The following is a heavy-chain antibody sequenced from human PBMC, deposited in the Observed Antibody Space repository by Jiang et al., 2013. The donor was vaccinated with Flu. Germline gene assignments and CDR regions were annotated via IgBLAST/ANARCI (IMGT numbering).Heavy chain of an antibody. CDR2: IIPILGIA. V-gene: IGHV1-69*04. CDR1: GGTFSSYT. Sequence: PGSSVKVSCKASGGTFSSYTISWVRQAPGQGLEWMGRIIPILGIANYAQKFQGRVTITADKSTSTAYMELSSLRSEDTAVYYCARDYGDYGFRGMDVWGQGTTVTVSS. J-gene: IGHJ6*02. D-gene: IGHD4-17*01. CDR3: ARDYGDYGFRGMDV.